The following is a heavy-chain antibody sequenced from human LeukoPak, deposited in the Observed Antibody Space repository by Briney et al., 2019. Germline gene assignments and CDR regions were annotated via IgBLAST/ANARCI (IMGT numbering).Heavy chain of an antibody. Sequence: WETLYLTCTVSGGSISTYYWSWIRQPPGKGLEWIGYVDYSGSTKYSPSLKSRVTMSVDTSKNQFSLKLSSVTAADTAVYYCARDIGGRYYFHYWGQGTLVTVSS. D-gene: IGHD3-10*01. J-gene: IGHJ4*02. V-gene: IGHV4-59*01. CDR3: ARDIGGRYYFHY. CDR1: GGSISTYY. CDR2: VDYSGST.